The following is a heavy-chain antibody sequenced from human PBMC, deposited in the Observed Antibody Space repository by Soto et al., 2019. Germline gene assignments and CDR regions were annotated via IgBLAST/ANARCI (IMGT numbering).Heavy chain of an antibody. V-gene: IGHV3-23*01. CDR1: GFTFSSYA. CDR2: ISGSGGST. CDR3: TKGLTGTYYYFEY. J-gene: IGHJ4*02. Sequence: GGSLRLSCAASGFTFSSYAMSWVRQAPGKGLEWVSAISGSGGSTFYADSVKGRFTISRDNSKNTLYLQMNSLRAEDTAAYFCTKGLTGTYYYFEYWGQGTPVTVSS. D-gene: IGHD7-27*01.